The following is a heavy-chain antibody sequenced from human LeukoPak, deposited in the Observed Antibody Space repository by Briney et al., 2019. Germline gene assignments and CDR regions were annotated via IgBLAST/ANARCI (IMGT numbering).Heavy chain of an antibody. V-gene: IGHV4-4*07. D-gene: IGHD2/OR15-2a*01. J-gene: IGHJ5*01. CDR1: GGSISGYY. Sequence: SETLSLTCTVSGGSISGYYWSWIRQPAGKGLEWIGRIYASGSTNYNPSLKSRVTMSVDTSKNQFSLKLSSVTAADTAVYYCARGGGAYLRFDPWGQGTLVTVSS. CDR2: IYASGST. CDR3: ARGGGAYLRFDP.